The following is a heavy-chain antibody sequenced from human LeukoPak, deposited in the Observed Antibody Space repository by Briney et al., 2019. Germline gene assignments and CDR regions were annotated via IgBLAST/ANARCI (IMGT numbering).Heavy chain of an antibody. Sequence: ASVKVSCKASGYTFTSYYMHWVRQAPGQGLEWMGIINPSGGSTSYAQKFQGRVTMTRDTSTSTVYMELSSLRSEDTAVYYCARSREVTMIVVVITPDFDYWGQGTLVTVSS. J-gene: IGHJ4*02. D-gene: IGHD3-22*01. CDR1: GYTFTSYY. CDR2: INPSGGST. CDR3: ARSREVTMIVVVITPDFDY. V-gene: IGHV1-46*01.